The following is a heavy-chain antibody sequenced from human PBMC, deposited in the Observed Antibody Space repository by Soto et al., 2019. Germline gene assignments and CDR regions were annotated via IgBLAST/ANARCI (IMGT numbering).Heavy chain of an antibody. D-gene: IGHD3-16*01. CDR3: ARWAKGARYFDY. CDR1: GGSISSSSYY. V-gene: IGHV4-39*01. J-gene: IGHJ4*02. CDR2: IYYSGST. Sequence: PSETLSLTCTVSGGSISSSSYYWGWIRQPPGKGLEWIGSIYYSGSTYYNPSLKSRGTISVDTSKNQFSLKLSSVTAADTAVYYCARWAKGARYFDYWGQGTLVTVSS.